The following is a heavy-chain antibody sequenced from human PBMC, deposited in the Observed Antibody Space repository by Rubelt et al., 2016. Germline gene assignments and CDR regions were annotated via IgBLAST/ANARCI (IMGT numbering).Heavy chain of an antibody. D-gene: IGHD2-21*01. CDR3: AREVMAISDY. V-gene: IGHV1-3*01. Sequence: QVQLVQSGAEVKKPGASVKVSCKASGYTFTSYAMHWVRQAPGQRLAWMGWIRAYNGNTKYAQKLQGRVTMTTDTSTSTAYMELRSLRSDDTAVYYCAREVMAISDYWGQGTLVTVSS. CDR2: IRAYNGNT. J-gene: IGHJ4*02. CDR1: GYTFTSYA.